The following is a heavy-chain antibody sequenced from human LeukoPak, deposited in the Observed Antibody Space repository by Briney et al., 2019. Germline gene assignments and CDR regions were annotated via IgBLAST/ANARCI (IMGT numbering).Heavy chain of an antibody. D-gene: IGHD4/OR15-4a*01. V-gene: IGHV3-30*14. Sequence: GGSLRLSCAASGFIFSNYDMHWVRQAPGKGLEWVAVISHDGSNKYYADSVKGRFTISRDNSKNTLYLQMNSLRAEDTAVYYCAKYGGREYYFDYWGQGTLVTVSS. CDR3: AKYGGREYYFDY. CDR2: ISHDGSNK. CDR1: GFIFSNYD. J-gene: IGHJ4*02.